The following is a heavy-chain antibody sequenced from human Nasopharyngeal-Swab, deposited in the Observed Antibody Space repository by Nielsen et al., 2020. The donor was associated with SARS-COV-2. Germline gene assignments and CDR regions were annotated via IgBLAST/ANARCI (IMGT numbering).Heavy chain of an antibody. CDR2: INSDGSST. J-gene: IGHJ4*02. V-gene: IGHV3-74*01. CDR1: GFTFSSYW. Sequence: GGSLRLSWAASGFTFSSYWMHWVRQAPGKGLVWVSRINSDGSSTSYADSVKGRFTISRDNAKNTLYLQMNSLRAEDTAVYYCARGGSYSSSWYPTYWGQGTLVTVSS. D-gene: IGHD6-13*01. CDR3: ARGGSYSSSWYPTY.